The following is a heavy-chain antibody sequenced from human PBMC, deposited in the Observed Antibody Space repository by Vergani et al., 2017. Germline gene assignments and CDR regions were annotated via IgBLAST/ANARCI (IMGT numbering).Heavy chain of an antibody. Sequence: QVQLVQSGAEVKKPGASVKVSCKASGYTFTDYYMHWLRQAPGQGLEWMGWINPNSGGTNYAQKFKGRVTMTRDTSISTAYMELSRLRSDDTAVYYCARDTGRYGRNNWFDPWGQGTLVTVSS. D-gene: IGHD6-13*01. CDR2: INPNSGGT. J-gene: IGHJ5*02. V-gene: IGHV1-2*02. CDR3: ARDTGRYGRNNWFDP. CDR1: GYTFTDYY.